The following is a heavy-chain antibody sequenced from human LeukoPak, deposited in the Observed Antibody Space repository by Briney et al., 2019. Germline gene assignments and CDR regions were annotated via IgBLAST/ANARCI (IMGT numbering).Heavy chain of an antibody. J-gene: IGHJ5*02. V-gene: IGHV4-59*12. CDR1: GASFSGYY. Sequence: SETLSLTCAVSGASFSGYYWSWIRQPPGKGLEWIGYIYYSGSTNYNPSLKSRVTISVDTSKNQFSLKLSSVTAADTAVYYCARGGYYGSGNDFRFDPWGQGTLVTVSS. CDR3: ARGGYYGSGNDFRFDP. D-gene: IGHD3-10*01. CDR2: IYYSGST.